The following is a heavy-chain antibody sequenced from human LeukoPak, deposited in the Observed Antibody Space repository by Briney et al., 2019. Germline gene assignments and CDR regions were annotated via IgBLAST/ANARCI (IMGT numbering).Heavy chain of an antibody. V-gene: IGHV1-69*02. CDR2: IIPILGIA. J-gene: IGHJ4*02. D-gene: IGHD1-20*01. Sequence: GASVKVSCKASGGTFSSYTISWVRQAPGQGLEWMGRIIPILGIANYAQKFQGRVTITADKSTSTAYMELRSLRSDDTAVYYCARGKKGIAVTFDYWGQGTLVTVSS. CDR3: ARGKKGIAVTFDY. CDR1: GGTFSSYT.